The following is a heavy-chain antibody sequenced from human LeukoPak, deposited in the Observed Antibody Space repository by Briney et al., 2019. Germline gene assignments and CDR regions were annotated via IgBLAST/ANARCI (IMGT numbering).Heavy chain of an antibody. CDR2: IYPDDSES. V-gene: IGHV5-51*01. Sequence: GESLKISCEASRYSFTNYWIGWVRQMPGKGLEWMGIIYPDDSESKYSPSFQGQVTISADKSISTAYLQWSSLKASDTAMYYCARSRDSSGYYYLIWGQGTLVTVSS. D-gene: IGHD3-22*01. CDR3: ARSRDSSGYYYLI. J-gene: IGHJ1*01. CDR1: RYSFTNYW.